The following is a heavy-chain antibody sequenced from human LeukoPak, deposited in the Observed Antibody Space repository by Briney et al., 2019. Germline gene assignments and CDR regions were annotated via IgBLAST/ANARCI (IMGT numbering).Heavy chain of an antibody. CDR2: INHSGST. D-gene: IGHD6-19*01. Sequence: SETLSLTCAVYGGSFSGYYWSWIRQPPGKGLEWIGEINHSGSTNYNPSLKSRVTISVDTSKNQFSLKLSSVTAADTAVYYCALLGIAVAGSFDYWGQGTLVTVSS. V-gene: IGHV4-34*01. J-gene: IGHJ4*02. CDR3: ALLGIAVAGSFDY. CDR1: GGSFSGYY.